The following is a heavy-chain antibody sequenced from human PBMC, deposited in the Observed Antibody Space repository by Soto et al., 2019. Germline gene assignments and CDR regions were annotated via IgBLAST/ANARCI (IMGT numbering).Heavy chain of an antibody. V-gene: IGHV3-74*01. CDR3: ARGGHCSGGVCYSVGENLDY. CDR1: GFSFSSYW. J-gene: IGHJ4*02. CDR2: INSDGSYT. D-gene: IGHD2-15*01. Sequence: EVQLVESGGGLVQPGGSLRLSCAASGFSFSSYWIHWVRQAPGKGLVWVSGINSDGSYTTYADSVKGRFTISRDNAKNTLFLQMNSLSAEDTAVYYCARGGHCSGGVCYSVGENLDYWGQGTLVTVSS.